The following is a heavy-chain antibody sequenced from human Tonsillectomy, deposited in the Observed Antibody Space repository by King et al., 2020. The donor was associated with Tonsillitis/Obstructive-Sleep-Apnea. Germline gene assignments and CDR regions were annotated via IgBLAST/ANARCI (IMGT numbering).Heavy chain of an antibody. CDR1: GGSISSYY. CDR3: ARPTNYYYYMDV. CDR2: IYYSGST. J-gene: IGHJ6*03. V-gene: IGHV4-59*08. Sequence: QVQLQESGPGLVKPSETLSLTCTVSGGSISSYYWSWIRQPPGKGLEWIGYIYYSGSTNYNPSLKSRVTISVDTSKNQFSLKLSSVTAADTAVYYCARPTNYYYYMDVWGKGTTVTVSS.